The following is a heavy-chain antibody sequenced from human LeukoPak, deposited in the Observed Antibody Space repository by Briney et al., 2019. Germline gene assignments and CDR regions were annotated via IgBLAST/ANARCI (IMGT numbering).Heavy chain of an antibody. Sequence: GGSLRLSCAASGFTVSSNYMSWVRQAPGKGLEWVSVIYSGGNTYHADSVKGRFTISRDNSKNTLYLQMNSLRAEDTAVYYCAKGSTSGYYYYGMDVWGQGTTVTVSS. CDR1: GFTVSSNY. CDR2: IYSGGNT. V-gene: IGHV3-66*01. D-gene: IGHD2-2*01. J-gene: IGHJ6*02. CDR3: AKGSTSGYYYYGMDV.